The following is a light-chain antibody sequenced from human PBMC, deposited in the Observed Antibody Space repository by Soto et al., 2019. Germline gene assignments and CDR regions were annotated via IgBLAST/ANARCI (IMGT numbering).Light chain of an antibody. CDR1: EKINKW. V-gene: IGKV1-5*01. CDR2: AAS. Sequence: DIQMTQSPSTLSASVGDRVTITCRASEKINKWLAWYQQKPGKAPKVLIFAASSLRSGVPSRFSGSGYGTDFTLTINNLHPEDSATYYCQQTHAVPLTFGQGTRLENK. CDR3: QQTHAVPLT. J-gene: IGKJ5*01.